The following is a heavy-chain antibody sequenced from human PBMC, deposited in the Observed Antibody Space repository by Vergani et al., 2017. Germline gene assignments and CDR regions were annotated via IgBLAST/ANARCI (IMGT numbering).Heavy chain of an antibody. CDR2: ISPYNGDT. CDR1: GYTFTSYG. Sequence: QVQLLQSGSEMKKPGASVKVSCKTFGYTFTSYGITWVRQAPGQGLEWVGWISPYNGDTNYAQKFQGRVTILADESTSTAYMELSSLRSEDTAVYYCARSSGYYSYYFDFWGQGTLVTVSS. V-gene: IGHV1-18*01. J-gene: IGHJ4*02. CDR3: ARSSGYYSYYFDF. D-gene: IGHD3-22*01.